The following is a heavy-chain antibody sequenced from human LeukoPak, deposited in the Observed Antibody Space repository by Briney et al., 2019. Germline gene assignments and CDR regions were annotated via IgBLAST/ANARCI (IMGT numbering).Heavy chain of an antibody. D-gene: IGHD3-22*01. CDR3: AKGSNYYDSSGYSNYFDY. V-gene: IGHV3-9*03. Sequence: PGGSLRLSCAASGFTFDDYAMHWVRQAPGKGLEWVSGISWNSGSIGYADSVKGRFTISRDNAKNSLYLQMNSLRAEDMALYYWAKGSNYYDSSGYSNYFDYWGQGTLVTVSS. J-gene: IGHJ4*02. CDR1: GFTFDDYA. CDR2: ISWNSGSI.